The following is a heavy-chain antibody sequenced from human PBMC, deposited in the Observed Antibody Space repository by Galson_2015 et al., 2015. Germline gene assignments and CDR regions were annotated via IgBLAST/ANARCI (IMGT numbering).Heavy chain of an antibody. Sequence: LSLTCAVYGGSFSGYYWSWIRQPPGKGLEWIGEINHSGSTNYNPSLKSRVTISVDTSKNQFSLKLSSVTAADTAVYYCARRTVQGQWLFDYWGQGTLVTVSS. CDR3: ARRTVQGQWLFDY. D-gene: IGHD6-19*01. CDR1: GGSFSGYY. CDR2: INHSGST. V-gene: IGHV4-34*01. J-gene: IGHJ4*02.